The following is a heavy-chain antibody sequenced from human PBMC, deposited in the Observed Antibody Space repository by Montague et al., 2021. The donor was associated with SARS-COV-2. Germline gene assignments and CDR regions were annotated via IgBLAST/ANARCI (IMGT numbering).Heavy chain of an antibody. J-gene: IGHJ4*02. CDR1: GFTFSSYE. CDR2: ISRSGSII. CDR3: AREYIEAAGHGNDY. Sequence: SLRLSCAASGFTFSSYEMNWVRQAPGKGLEWVSYISRSGSIIYYADSVKGRFAIPRDNAKNSLYLQMNSLRAEDTAVYYCAREYIEAAGHGNDYWGQGTLVTVSS. D-gene: IGHD6-13*01. V-gene: IGHV3-48*03.